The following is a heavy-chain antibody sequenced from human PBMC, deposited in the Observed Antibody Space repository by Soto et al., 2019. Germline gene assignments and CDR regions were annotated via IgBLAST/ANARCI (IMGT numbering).Heavy chain of an antibody. J-gene: IGHJ4*02. V-gene: IGHV1-69*13. Sequence: VASVKVSCKASGGTFSSYAISWVRQAPGQGLEWMGGIIPIFGTANYAQEFQGRVTITADESTSTAYMELSSLRSEDTAVYYCARGGQYRGYSGYDPFDYWGQGTLVTVSS. CDR2: IIPIFGTA. D-gene: IGHD5-12*01. CDR1: GGTFSSYA. CDR3: ARGGQYRGYSGYDPFDY.